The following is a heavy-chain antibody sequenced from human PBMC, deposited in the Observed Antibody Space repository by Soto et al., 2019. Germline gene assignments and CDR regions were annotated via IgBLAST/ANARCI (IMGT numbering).Heavy chain of an antibody. Sequence: GGSLRLSCAASGFPFSSYEMNWVRQAPGKGLEWVSYISSSGSTIYYADSVKGRFTISRDNAKNSLYLQMNSLRAEDTAVYYCARDSGGVAVAGDYGMDVWGQGT. CDR3: ARDSGGVAVAGDYGMDV. CDR1: GFPFSSYE. V-gene: IGHV3-48*03. CDR2: ISSSGSTI. J-gene: IGHJ6*02. D-gene: IGHD6-19*01.